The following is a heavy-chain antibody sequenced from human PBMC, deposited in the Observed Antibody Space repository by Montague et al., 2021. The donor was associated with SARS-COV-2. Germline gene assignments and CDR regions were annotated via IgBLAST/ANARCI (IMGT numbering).Heavy chain of an antibody. CDR2: INHSGST. Sequence: SETLSLTCAVYGGSFNDYYWSWIRQAPGKGLEWIGEINHSGSTNYNPSLKSRVTISVDTSKNQFSLKLSSVTAADTAVYYCARIRCITIFGVVITPYYYGMDVWGQGTTVTVSS. V-gene: IGHV4-34*01. D-gene: IGHD3-3*01. CDR3: ARIRCITIFGVVITPYYYGMDV. CDR1: GGSFNDYY. J-gene: IGHJ6*02.